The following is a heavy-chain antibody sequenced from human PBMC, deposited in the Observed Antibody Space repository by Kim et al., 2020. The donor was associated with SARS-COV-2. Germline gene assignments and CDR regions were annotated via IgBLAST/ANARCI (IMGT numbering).Heavy chain of an antibody. D-gene: IGHD3-10*01. CDR1: GGSFSGYY. J-gene: IGHJ4*02. CDR3: ARTYGSGSYYGGYDY. Sequence: SETLSLTCAVYGGSFSGYYWSWIRQPPGKGLEWIGEINHSGSTNYNPSLKSRVTISVDTSKNQFSLKLSSVTAADTAVYYCARTYGSGSYYGGYDYWGQGTLVTVSS. CDR2: INHSGST. V-gene: IGHV4-34*01.